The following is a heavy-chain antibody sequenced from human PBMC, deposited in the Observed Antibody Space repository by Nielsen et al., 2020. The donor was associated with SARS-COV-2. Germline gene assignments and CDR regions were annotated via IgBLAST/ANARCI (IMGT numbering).Heavy chain of an antibody. V-gene: IGHV3-30*18. Sequence: GGSLRLSCAASGFTFSSYGIHWVRQAPGKGLEWVAVISYDGSNKYYADSVKGRFTISRDNSKNTLYLQMNSLRAEDTAVYYCAKLGSSWLDYWGQGTLVTVSS. J-gene: IGHJ4*02. CDR2: ISYDGSNK. CDR1: GFTFSSYG. CDR3: AKLGSSWLDY. D-gene: IGHD6-13*01.